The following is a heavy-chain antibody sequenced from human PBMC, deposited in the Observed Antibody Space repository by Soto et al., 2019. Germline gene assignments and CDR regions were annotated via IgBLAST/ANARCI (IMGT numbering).Heavy chain of an antibody. J-gene: IGHJ4*02. CDR1: VGSISSGGYS. V-gene: IGHV4-30-2*01. CDR2: IYHSAND. Sequence: QLQLQESGSELVKPSQTLSLTCAVSVGSISSGGYSRGWIRQPPGKGLEWIGNIYHSANDYYNPSLKSRVTKSVDRSKNQFSLKLSSVTAADTAVYYCARVPDYWGQGTLVTVSS. CDR3: ARVPDY.